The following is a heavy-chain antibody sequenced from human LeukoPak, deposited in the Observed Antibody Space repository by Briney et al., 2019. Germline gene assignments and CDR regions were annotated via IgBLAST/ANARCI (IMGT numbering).Heavy chain of an antibody. CDR2: MNPNSGNT. CDR1: GYTFTSYD. D-gene: IGHD1-1*01. J-gene: IGHJ5*02. Sequence: ASVKVSCKASGYTFTSYDINWVRQATRQGLEWMGWMNPNSGNTGYAQKFQGRVTMTKNTSISTAYMELSSLRSEDTAVYYCARVSKTSGTTGSWGQGTLVTVSS. V-gene: IGHV1-8*01. CDR3: ARVSKTSGTTGS.